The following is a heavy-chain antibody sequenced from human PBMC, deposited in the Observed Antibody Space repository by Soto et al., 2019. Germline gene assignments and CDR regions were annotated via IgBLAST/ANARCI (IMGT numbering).Heavy chain of an antibody. J-gene: IGHJ6*02. V-gene: IGHV3-48*02. CDR1: GFTFSSYS. D-gene: IGHD3-3*01. CDR2: ISSSSSTI. CDR3: ARDLVTYYDFWSGYYGGMDV. Sequence: LRLSCAASGFTFSSYSMNWVRQAPGKGLEWVSYISSSSSTIYYADSVKGRFTISRDNAKNSLYLQMNSLRDEDTAVYYCARDLVTYYDFWSGYYGGMDVWGQGTTVTVSS.